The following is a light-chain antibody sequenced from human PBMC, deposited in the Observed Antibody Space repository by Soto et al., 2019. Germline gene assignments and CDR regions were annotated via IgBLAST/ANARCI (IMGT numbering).Light chain of an antibody. CDR3: QQYIDWPET. J-gene: IGKJ2*01. CDR2: GAS. CDR1: QRVGSN. V-gene: IGKV3D-15*01. Sequence: EIVMTQSPATLSVSPGERATLSCRASQRVGSNLAWYQHKPGQAPSLLISGASTRATGIPARFSGSGSGTEFTLTISSLQSEDFAVYYCQQYIDWPETFGQGTKVDIK.